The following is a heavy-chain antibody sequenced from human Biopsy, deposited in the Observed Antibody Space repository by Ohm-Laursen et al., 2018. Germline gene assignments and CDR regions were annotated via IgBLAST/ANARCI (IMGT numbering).Heavy chain of an antibody. CDR1: GFSFSSYW. CDR2: INIDGSTA. V-gene: IGHV3-74*01. Sequence: SLRLSCAASGFSFSSYWMHWVRQGPGKGLVWVSRINIDGSTARYADSVKGRFTVSRDNSKDTVYLQMNALRVDDTAMYYCAGAGGHSFWGQGALVTVSS. J-gene: IGHJ4*02. D-gene: IGHD3-16*01. CDR3: AGAGGHSF.